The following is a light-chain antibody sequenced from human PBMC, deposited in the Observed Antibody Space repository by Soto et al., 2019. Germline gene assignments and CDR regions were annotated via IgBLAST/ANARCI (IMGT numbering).Light chain of an antibody. CDR2: AVT. Sequence: QSVLTQPPSASGSPGQSVTISCTGTSSDVGGYNFVSWYQQHPGKAPKLMIYAVTERPSGVPDRFSGSKSGNTASLTVSGLQGEDEADYYCASYAGSNIPVLFGGGTQLTVL. CDR1: SSDVGGYNF. V-gene: IGLV2-8*01. CDR3: ASYAGSNIPVL. J-gene: IGLJ2*01.